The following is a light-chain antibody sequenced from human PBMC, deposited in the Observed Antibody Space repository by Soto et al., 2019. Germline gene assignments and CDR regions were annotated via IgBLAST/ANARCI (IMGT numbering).Light chain of an antibody. J-gene: IGKJ1*01. CDR3: QKYGGSPPWT. CDR1: QSVDSDY. V-gene: IGKV3-20*01. CDR2: GAS. Sequence: IVLTQSPGTLSLSPGERATLSCRASQSVDSDYLAWYQQKPGRAPRLLIFGASSRAIGIPDRFSGSGSGTEFTLSISRLEPEDFAVYYCQKYGGSPPWTFGRGTKVDIK.